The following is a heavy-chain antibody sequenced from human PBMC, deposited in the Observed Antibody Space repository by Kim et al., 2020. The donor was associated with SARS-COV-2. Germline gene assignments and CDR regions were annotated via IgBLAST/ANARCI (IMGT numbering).Heavy chain of an antibody. Sequence: GGSLRLSCAASGFTFSSYAMSWVRQAPGKGLEWVSAISGSGGSTYYADSVKGRFTISRDNSKNTLYLQMNSLRAEDTAVYYCAKDDDSSGYYQIYYYYGMGVWGQGTTVPVPS. CDR1: GFTFSSYA. CDR2: ISGSGGST. D-gene: IGHD3-22*01. CDR3: AKDDDSSGYYQIYYYYGMGV. J-gene: IGHJ6*02. V-gene: IGHV3-23*01.